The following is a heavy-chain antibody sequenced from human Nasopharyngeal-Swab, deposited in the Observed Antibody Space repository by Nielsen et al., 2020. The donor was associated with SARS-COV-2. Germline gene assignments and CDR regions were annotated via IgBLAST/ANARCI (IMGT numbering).Heavy chain of an antibody. Sequence: ESLNISCAASGFTFRNYWMHWVRPPPGKRLEWVARINEGGSEEGYLALSRGRFTISRDNAENSLYLQMNNLRAEDTALYYCVRGSSAVFGPGIDHWGQGTLVTVSS. CDR2: INEGGSEE. CDR1: GFTFRNYW. CDR3: VRGSSAVFGPGIDH. J-gene: IGHJ4*02. D-gene: IGHD1-26*01. V-gene: IGHV3-7*05.